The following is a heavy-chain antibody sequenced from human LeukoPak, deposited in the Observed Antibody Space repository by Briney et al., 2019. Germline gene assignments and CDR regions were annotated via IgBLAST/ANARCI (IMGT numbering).Heavy chain of an antibody. CDR1: GGSISSYY. D-gene: IGHD4-17*01. J-gene: IGHJ3*02. CDR2: IYYSGST. Sequence: SETLSLTCTVSGGSISSYYWSWIRQPPGKGLEWIGYIYYSGSTNYNPSLKSRVTISVDTSKNQFSLKLSPVTAADTAVYYCAYYGDYGEDAFDIWGQGTMVTVSS. CDR3: AYYGDYGEDAFDI. V-gene: IGHV4-59*01.